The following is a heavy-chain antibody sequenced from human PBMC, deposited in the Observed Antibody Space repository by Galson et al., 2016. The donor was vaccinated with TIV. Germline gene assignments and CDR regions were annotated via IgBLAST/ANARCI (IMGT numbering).Heavy chain of an antibody. CDR3: AKQLDFDQRVLDAFHI. Sequence: QSGAEVKKPGESPKISCKGSGYSFTSYWIAWVRQMPGKGLELMGVIHPGDSDTRYSPSFQGQVSISADRSISTAYPQWRSLKASDTAMYYCAKQLDFDQRVLDAFHIWGQGTLLTVSS. J-gene: IGHJ3*02. CDR2: IHPGDSDT. D-gene: IGHD3-9*01. CDR1: GYSFTSYW. V-gene: IGHV5-51*01.